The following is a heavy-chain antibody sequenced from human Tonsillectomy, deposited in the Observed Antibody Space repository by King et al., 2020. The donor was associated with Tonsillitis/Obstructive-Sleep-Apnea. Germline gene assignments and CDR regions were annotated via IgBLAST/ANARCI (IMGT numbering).Heavy chain of an antibody. CDR2: IYYSGST. V-gene: IGHV4-39*01. D-gene: IGHD2-21*01. J-gene: IGHJ3*02. CDR1: GGSISSTSYY. Sequence: QLQESGPGLVKPSETLSLTCTVSGGSISSTSYYWGWIRQPPGKGLEWIGSIYYSGSTHYNPSLKSRVTISVDTSKNQFSLKLSSVTAADTAIYYCGGQDCGGDCDQNEAFDIWGQGTMVTVSS. CDR3: GGQDCGGDCDQNEAFDI.